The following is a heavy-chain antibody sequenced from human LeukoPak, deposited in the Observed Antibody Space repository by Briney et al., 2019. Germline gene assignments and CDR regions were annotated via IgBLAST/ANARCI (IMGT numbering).Heavy chain of an antibody. V-gene: IGHV6-1*01. D-gene: IGHD3-16*01. CDR3: ARDLEASHVFTFGGLAFDI. Sequence: SQTLSLTCAISGDSVSSNSAAWNWIRQSPSRGLEWLGRTYYRSKWYNDYAVSVNSRITINPDTSKNQFSLHLNSVTPEDTAVYYCARDLEASHVFTFGGLAFDIWGQGTMVTVSS. CDR2: TYYRSKWYN. J-gene: IGHJ3*02. CDR1: GDSVSSNSAA.